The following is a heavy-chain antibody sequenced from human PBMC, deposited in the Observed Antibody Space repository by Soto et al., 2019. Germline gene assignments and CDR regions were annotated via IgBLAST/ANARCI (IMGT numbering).Heavy chain of an antibody. CDR1: GGSISSGGYS. J-gene: IGHJ4*02. Sequence: QLQLQESGSGLVKPSQTLSLTCAVSGGSISSGGYSWSWIRQPPGKGLEWIGYIYHSGSTYYNPSLKSRVTISVDRSKNQFSLKLSSVTAADTAVYYCARGGSTVTTQRVFDYWGQGTLVTVSS. V-gene: IGHV4-30-2*01. D-gene: IGHD4-17*01. CDR3: ARGGSTVTTQRVFDY. CDR2: IYHSGST.